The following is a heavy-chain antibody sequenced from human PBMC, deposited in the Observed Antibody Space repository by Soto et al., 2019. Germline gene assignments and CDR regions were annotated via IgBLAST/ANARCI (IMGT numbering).Heavy chain of an antibody. CDR3: ARVAAAVLRFDP. Sequence: QVQLQESGPGLVKPSQTLSLTCTVSGGSLSSVGYYWRWIRQHPGKGLEWIGYIYYSGSTYYNPSLKSRVTISVDTSKNQFSLKLSSVTAADTAVYYCARVAAAVLRFDPWGQGTLVTVSS. CDR2: IYYSGST. D-gene: IGHD6-13*01. J-gene: IGHJ5*02. V-gene: IGHV4-31*03. CDR1: GGSLSSVGYY.